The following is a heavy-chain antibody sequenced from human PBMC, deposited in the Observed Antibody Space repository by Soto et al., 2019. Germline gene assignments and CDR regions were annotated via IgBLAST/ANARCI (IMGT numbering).Heavy chain of an antibody. CDR1: GYRFTNFW. D-gene: IGHD1-26*01. Sequence: LGESLKISCTGSGYRFTNFWIGWVRQMPGKGLEWMGIIYPGDSDTTYGPSFEGQVTFSADRSTSTAYLEWSSLRASDTAMYYCAKTYSGDSNDAFDIWGQGTLVTVS. J-gene: IGHJ3*02. V-gene: IGHV5-51*01. CDR2: IYPGDSDT. CDR3: AKTYSGDSNDAFDI.